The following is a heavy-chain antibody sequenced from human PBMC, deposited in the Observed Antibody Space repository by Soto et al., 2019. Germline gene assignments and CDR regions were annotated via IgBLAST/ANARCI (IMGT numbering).Heavy chain of an antibody. CDR2: INPHGGST. V-gene: IGHV1-46*01. D-gene: IGHD1-26*01. Sequence: ASVKVSCKAPRDTFTSYYINWVRQAPGQGLEWMGVINPHGGSTAYAQKFKGRVTLTRDTSASTVYMEVSSLTSEDTAMYYCARSSGGNFGIIIEGTNWFVPWDQGTLVTVSS. J-gene: IGHJ5*02. CDR3: ARSSGGNFGIIIEGTNWFVP. CDR1: RDTFTSYY.